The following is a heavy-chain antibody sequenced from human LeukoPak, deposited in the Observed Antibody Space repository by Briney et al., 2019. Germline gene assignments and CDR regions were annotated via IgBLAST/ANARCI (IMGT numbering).Heavy chain of an antibody. CDR1: GFTFSTYG. V-gene: IGHV3-30*02. CDR3: AKGLSYGNNRYFDY. Sequence: GGSLRLSCAASGFTFSTYGMHWVRQAPGKGLEWVAFIQYDGSSKFYPDSVKGRFTISRDNSKNTLYLQMNSLRAEGTAIYYCAKGLSYGNNRYFDYWGQGTLVTVSS. D-gene: IGHD1-14*01. CDR2: IQYDGSSK. J-gene: IGHJ4*02.